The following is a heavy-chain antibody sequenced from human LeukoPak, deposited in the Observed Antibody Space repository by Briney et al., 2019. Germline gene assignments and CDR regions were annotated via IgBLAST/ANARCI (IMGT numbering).Heavy chain of an antibody. CDR1: GYTFTSYG. J-gene: IGHJ3*02. Sequence: ASVTVSCTASGYTFTSYGISWVRQAPGQGLEWMGWISAYNGNTNYAQKLQGRVTMTTDTSTSTAYMELRSLRSDDTAVYYCATGRNDYDAFDIWGQGTMVTVSS. CDR3: ATGRNDYDAFDI. V-gene: IGHV1-18*01. D-gene: IGHD4-11*01. CDR2: ISAYNGNT.